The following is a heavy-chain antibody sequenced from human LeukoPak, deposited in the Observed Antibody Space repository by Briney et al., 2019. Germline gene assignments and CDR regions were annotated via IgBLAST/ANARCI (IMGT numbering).Heavy chain of an antibody. CDR3: AKEVGDYYDSSGYPPLRYFDY. V-gene: IGHV3-30*18. J-gene: IGHJ4*02. CDR1: GFTFSSYG. CDR2: ISYDGSNK. D-gene: IGHD3-22*01. Sequence: GGSLRLSCAASGFTFSSYGMHWVRQAPGKGLEWVAVISYDGSNKYYADPVKGRFTISRDNSKNTLYLQMNSLRAEDTAVYYCAKEVGDYYDSSGYPPLRYFDYWGQGTLVTVSS.